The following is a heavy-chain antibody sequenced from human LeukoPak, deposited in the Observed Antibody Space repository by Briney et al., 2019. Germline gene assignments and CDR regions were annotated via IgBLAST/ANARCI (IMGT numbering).Heavy chain of an antibody. Sequence: GGSLRLSCAASGFTFDDYGMSWVRQAPGKGLVWVSRINRDGSTTSYADSVKGRFTISRDNAKNTLYLQMNSLRAEDTAVYYCARDKDWILFDYWGQETLVTVSS. CDR2: INRDGSTT. V-gene: IGHV3-74*01. J-gene: IGHJ4*02. CDR1: GFTFDDYG. CDR3: ARDKDWILFDY. D-gene: IGHD3/OR15-3a*01.